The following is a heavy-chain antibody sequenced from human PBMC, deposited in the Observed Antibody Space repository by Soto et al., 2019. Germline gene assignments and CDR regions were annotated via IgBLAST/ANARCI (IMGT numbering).Heavy chain of an antibody. V-gene: IGHV1-8*01. Sequence: GASVKVSCKAPGYTFTSYDITWVRQATGQGLEWMGWMSPASGNTGYAQKFQGRVTMTGNTAIGTAFMELSSLTSDDTAVYYCARGTTVTPGGIIRSYYYNMDVWGQGTTVTVSS. J-gene: IGHJ6*02. CDR3: ARGTTVTPGGIIRSYYYNMDV. D-gene: IGHD4-17*01. CDR2: MSPASGNT. CDR1: GYTFTSYD.